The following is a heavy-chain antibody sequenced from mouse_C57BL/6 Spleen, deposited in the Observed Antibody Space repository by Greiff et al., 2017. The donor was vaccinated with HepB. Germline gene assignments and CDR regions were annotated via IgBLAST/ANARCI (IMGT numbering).Heavy chain of an antibody. D-gene: IGHD2-4*01. V-gene: IGHV5-4*01. Sequence: EVHLVESGGGLVKPGGSLKLSCAASGFTFSSYAMSWVRQTPEKRLEWVATISDGGSYTYYPDNVKGRVTISRDNAKNNLYLQMSHLKSEDTAMYYCARGITTGYFDYWGQGTTLTVSS. J-gene: IGHJ2*01. CDR1: GFTFSSYA. CDR3: ARGITTGYFDY. CDR2: ISDGGSYT.